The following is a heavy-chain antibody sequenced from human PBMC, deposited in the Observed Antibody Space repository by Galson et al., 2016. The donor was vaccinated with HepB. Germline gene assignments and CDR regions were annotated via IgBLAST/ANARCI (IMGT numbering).Heavy chain of an antibody. CDR1: GFTFSRSG. V-gene: IGHV3-48*02. CDR2: ISTSVNTI. CDR3: ARALVRSAFAL. D-gene: IGHD6-6*01. J-gene: IGHJ3*01. Sequence: SLRLSCAGSGFTFSRSGVNWVRQAPGKGLQWVSYISTSVNTIYYADSVKGRFTISRDNAQNSVYLQMNSLRDDDTAVYYCARALVRSAFALWGQGTMVTVSS.